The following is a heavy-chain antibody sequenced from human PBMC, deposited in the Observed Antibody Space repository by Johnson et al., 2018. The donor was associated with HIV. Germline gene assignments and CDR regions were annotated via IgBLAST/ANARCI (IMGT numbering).Heavy chain of an antibody. CDR1: GFTFSRYA. Sequence: QVQLVESGGGVVQPGRSLRLSCAASGFTFSRYAMHWVRQAPGKGLEWVAVISYDGSNKYYADSVKGRFTISRDNSKNTLYLQMNSLRAEDTAVYYCARTGRAVAGTPHAFDIWGQGTMVTVSS. J-gene: IGHJ3*02. D-gene: IGHD6-19*01. CDR3: ARTGRAVAGTPHAFDI. CDR2: ISYDGSNK. V-gene: IGHV3-30*14.